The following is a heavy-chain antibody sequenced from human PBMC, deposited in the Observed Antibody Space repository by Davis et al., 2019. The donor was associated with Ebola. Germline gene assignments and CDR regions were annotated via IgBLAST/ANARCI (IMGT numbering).Heavy chain of an antibody. V-gene: IGHV3-74*03. Sequence: GESLKISCAASGFTFSSYWMHWVRQVPGKGLVWVSQINTDGTRTTYADSVKGRFTISRDNAKNTLHLQMNSLRADDTAVYYCARSSSRVAAADDWGQGTLVTVSS. J-gene: IGHJ4*02. D-gene: IGHD6-13*01. CDR1: GFTFSSYW. CDR3: ARSSSRVAAADD. CDR2: INTDGTRT.